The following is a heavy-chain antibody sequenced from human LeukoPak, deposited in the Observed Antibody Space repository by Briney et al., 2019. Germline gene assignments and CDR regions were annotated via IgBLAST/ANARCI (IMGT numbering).Heavy chain of an antibody. CDR1: GYTFTSYY. CDR2: INPSGGSK. CDR3: ARDRGRWELLY. V-gene: IGHV1-46*01. Sequence: ASVKVSCKASGYTFTSYYMHWVRQAPGQGLEWMGIINPSGGSKSYAQKFQGRVTMTRDTSTSTVYMELSSLRSENTAVYYCARDRGRWELLYWGQGTLVTVSS. J-gene: IGHJ4*02. D-gene: IGHD1-26*01.